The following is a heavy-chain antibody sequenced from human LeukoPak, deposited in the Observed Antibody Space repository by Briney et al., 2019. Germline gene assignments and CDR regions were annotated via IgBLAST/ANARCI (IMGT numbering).Heavy chain of an antibody. V-gene: IGHV3-48*01. CDR3: ARGGIVVVPAAIMDV. CDR2: ISSSSSTI. Sequence: PGGSLRLSCAASGFTFSSYSMNWVRQAPGKGLEWVSYISSSSSTIYYADSVKGRFTISRDNAKNSLYLQMNSLRAEDTAVYYCARGGIVVVPAAIMDVWGKGTTVTVSS. D-gene: IGHD2-2*01. CDR1: GFTFSSYS. J-gene: IGHJ6*04.